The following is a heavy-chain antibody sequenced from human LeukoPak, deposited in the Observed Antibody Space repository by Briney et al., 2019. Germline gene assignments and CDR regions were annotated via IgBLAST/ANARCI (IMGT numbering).Heavy chain of an antibody. CDR1: EFTFSTYW. V-gene: IGHV3-7*01. CDR3: ARERLYGPSALDY. Sequence: PGGSLRLSCAASEFTFSTYWMSWVRQAPGKGLERVANIKEDGSEKNYVDSVRGRFIISRDNAKNSLHLQMNSLRAEDTAVYYCARERLYGPSALDYWGQGTLVTVSS. D-gene: IGHD4-17*01. J-gene: IGHJ4*02. CDR2: IKEDGSEK.